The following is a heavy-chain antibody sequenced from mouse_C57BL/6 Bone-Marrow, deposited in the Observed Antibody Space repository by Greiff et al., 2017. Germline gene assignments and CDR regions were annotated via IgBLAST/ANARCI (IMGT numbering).Heavy chain of an antibody. D-gene: IGHD1-1*01. Sequence: DVMLVESGGDLVKPGGSLKLSCAASGFTFSSYGMSWVRQTPDKRLEWVATISSGGSYTYYPDSVKGRFTSSRDNAKNTLYLQMSSLKSEDTAMYYCARRGTVGYAMDYWGQGTSVTVSS. CDR3: ARRGTVGYAMDY. V-gene: IGHV5-6*02. CDR2: ISSGGSYT. CDR1: GFTFSSYG. J-gene: IGHJ4*01.